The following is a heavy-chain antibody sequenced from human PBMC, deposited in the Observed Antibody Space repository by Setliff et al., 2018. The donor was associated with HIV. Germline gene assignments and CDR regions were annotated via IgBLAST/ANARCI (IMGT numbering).Heavy chain of an antibody. CDR3: ARDPFMATIRYAFDI. D-gene: IGHD5-12*01. CDR1: GASIRSGVYY. J-gene: IGHJ3*02. Sequence: PSETLSLTCAVSGASIRSGVYYWSWIRQPAGKGPEWIGHIFPSGSTNYSPSIKSRITISMDTSKNQFSLKLSSVTAADTAVYYCARDPFMATIRYAFDIWGQGTMVTVSS. V-gene: IGHV4-61*09. CDR2: IFPSGST.